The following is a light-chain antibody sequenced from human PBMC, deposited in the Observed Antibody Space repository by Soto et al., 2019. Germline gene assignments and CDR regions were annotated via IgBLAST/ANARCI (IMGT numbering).Light chain of an antibody. V-gene: IGKV3-20*01. Sequence: ENVFTQSPGTPSFSPGDRATLLCRARQSLTNPYIAWYQQKPGQAPRLLIYDISSRATGIPDRFSGSVSGTDFTLTITRLEPEDFAVFYCQQYGSSEIIFGQGTRLEIK. J-gene: IGKJ5*01. CDR3: QQYGSSEII. CDR1: QSLTNPY. CDR2: DIS.